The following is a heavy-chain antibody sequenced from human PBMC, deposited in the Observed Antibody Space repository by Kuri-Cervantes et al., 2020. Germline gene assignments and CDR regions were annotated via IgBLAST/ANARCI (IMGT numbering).Heavy chain of an antibody. D-gene: IGHD6-6*01. CDR3: ARICGSSSSCFSGAFDI. Sequence: SVKVSCKASGVTFYTYAISWVRQAPGQGLEWMGGISPIFGTANYAQKFQGRVTITTDESTSTAYMELSSLRSEDTAVYYCARICGSSSSCFSGAFDIWGQGTMVTVSS. CDR1: GVTFYTYA. J-gene: IGHJ3*02. CDR2: ISPIFGTA. V-gene: IGHV1-69*05.